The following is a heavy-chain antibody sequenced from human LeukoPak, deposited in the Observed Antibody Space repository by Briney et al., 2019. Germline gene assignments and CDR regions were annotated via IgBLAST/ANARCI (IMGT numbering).Heavy chain of an antibody. Sequence: TSVKVSCKASGFTFTSSAVQWVRQARGQRLEWIGWIVVGSGNTNYAQKFQERVTITRDMSTSTAYMELSSLRSEDTAVYYCAAPPRQGAFDIWGQGTMVTVSS. CDR2: IVVGSGNT. J-gene: IGHJ3*02. V-gene: IGHV1-58*01. CDR1: GFTFTSSA. CDR3: AAPPRQGAFDI.